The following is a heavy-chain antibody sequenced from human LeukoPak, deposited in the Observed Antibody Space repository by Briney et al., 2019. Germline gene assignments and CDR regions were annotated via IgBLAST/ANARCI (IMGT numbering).Heavy chain of an antibody. V-gene: IGHV1-18*01. CDR2: ISAYNGNT. D-gene: IGHD3-10*01. CDR1: GYTFTSYG. J-gene: IGHJ5*02. Sequence: GASVKVSCKASGYTFTSYGISWVRQAPGQGLEWMGWISAYNGNTNYAQKLQGRATMTTDTSTSTAYMELRSLRSDDTAVYYCARNNGVLWFGEGIWFDPWGQGTLVTVSS. CDR3: ARNNGVLWFGEGIWFDP.